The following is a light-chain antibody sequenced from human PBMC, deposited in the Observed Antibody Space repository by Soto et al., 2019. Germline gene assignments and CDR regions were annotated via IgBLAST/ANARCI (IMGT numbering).Light chain of an antibody. CDR2: EGS. J-gene: IGLJ1*01. CDR1: SSDVGSYNL. V-gene: IGLV2-23*01. Sequence: QSVLTQPASVSWSPGQSITISCTGTSSDVGSYNLVSWYQQHPGKAPKLMIYEGSKRPSGVSNRFSGSKSGNTASLTISGLQAEDEADYYCCSYAGSSTFVFGTGTKGTVL. CDR3: CSYAGSSTFV.